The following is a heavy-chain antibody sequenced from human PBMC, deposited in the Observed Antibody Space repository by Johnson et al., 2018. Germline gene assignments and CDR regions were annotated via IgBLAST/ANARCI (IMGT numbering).Heavy chain of an antibody. Sequence: QVQLVESGGGVVQPGRSLRLSCAASRFTFSSYIMYWVRQAPGKGLEWVAVISYGGSNQYYADSVKGRFIISRDNSKNTLSLQMNSLRAEDKAVYYCAEDGNSDLWWGYYTDRSYYYCYMDVWGKGTTVTVSS. D-gene: IGHD3-3*01. CDR2: ISYGGSNQ. V-gene: IGHV3-30*18. CDR1: RFTFSSYI. CDR3: AEDGNSDLWWGYYTDRSYYYCYMDV. J-gene: IGHJ6*03.